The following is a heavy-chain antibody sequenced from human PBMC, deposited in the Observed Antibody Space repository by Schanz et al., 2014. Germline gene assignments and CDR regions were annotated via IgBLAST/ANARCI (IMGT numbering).Heavy chain of an antibody. CDR1: GFNFKAYA. CDR3: ARDKNYDDSAEYGMDV. J-gene: IGHJ6*02. D-gene: IGHD3-22*01. CDR2: IEFSGGTT. Sequence: EAQLLESGGGLVQPGGSLRLSCAASGFNFKAYAMSWVRQAPGKGLEWVSGIEFSGGTTYYADSVKGRFTISRDNSKNTLYLQMNSLRAEDAAVYRCARDKNYDDSAEYGMDVWGQGTTVTVSS. V-gene: IGHV3-23*01.